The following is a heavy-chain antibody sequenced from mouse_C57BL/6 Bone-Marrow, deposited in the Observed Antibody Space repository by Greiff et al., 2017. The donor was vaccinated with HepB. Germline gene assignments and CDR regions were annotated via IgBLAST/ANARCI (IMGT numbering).Heavy chain of an antibody. V-gene: IGHV1-55*01. CDR1: GYTFTSYW. CDR3: ARGGPFITTVVGY. Sequence: QVQLKQPGAERVKPGASVKMSCKASGYTFTSYWITWVKQRPGQGLEWIGDIYPGSGSTNYNEKFKSKATLTVDTSSSTAYMQLSSLTSEDSAVYYCARGGPFITTVVGYWAQGTPLTVSS. CDR2: IYPGSGST. D-gene: IGHD1-1*01. J-gene: IGHJ2*01.